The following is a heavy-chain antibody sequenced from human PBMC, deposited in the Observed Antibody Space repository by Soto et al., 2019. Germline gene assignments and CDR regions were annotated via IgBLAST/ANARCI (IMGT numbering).Heavy chain of an antibody. J-gene: IGHJ4*02. CDR3: ATNYGSGSAHFDY. CDR1: GGTFNFYS. Sequence: QVQLVQSGAEVKKPGSSVKVSCTASGGTFNFYSISWVRQAPGQGLEWVGRVIPMVGRSEYAQKSQGRVTITADKSTSTAYMNLRSLRSEDTAVYYCATNYGSGSAHFDYWGQGTLVTVSS. D-gene: IGHD3-10*01. V-gene: IGHV1-69*02. CDR2: VIPMVGRS.